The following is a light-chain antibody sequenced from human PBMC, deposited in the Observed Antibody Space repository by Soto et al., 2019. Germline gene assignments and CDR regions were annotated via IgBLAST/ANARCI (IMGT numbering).Light chain of an antibody. CDR2: GAS. CDR1: QSVSSSY. J-gene: IGKJ3*01. CDR3: QQYYNHPPT. V-gene: IGKV3-20*01. Sequence: EIVLTQSPGTLSLSPGERATLSCRASQSVSSSYLAWYQQKPGQAPRLLIYGASSRATGIPDRFSGSGSGTDFTLTINSLQSEDFATYYCQQYYNHPPTFGPGTKVDIK.